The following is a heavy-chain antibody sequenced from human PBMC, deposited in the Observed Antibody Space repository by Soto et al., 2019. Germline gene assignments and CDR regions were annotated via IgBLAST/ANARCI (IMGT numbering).Heavy chain of an antibody. V-gene: IGHV1-69*13. CDR3: ARSGYHYYYYGMDV. D-gene: IGHD3-3*01. J-gene: IGHJ6*02. CDR1: GGTFSSYA. Sequence: SVRVSCRASGGTFSSYAISSVRQAPGQGLEWMGGIIPIFGTANYAQKFQGRVTITADESTSTAYMELSSLRSEDTAVYYCARSGYHYYYYGMDVWGQGTTVTVSS. CDR2: IIPIFGTA.